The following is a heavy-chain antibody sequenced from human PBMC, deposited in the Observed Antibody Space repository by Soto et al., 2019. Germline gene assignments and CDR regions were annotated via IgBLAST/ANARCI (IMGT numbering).Heavy chain of an antibody. Sequence: GASVKVSCKASGGTFSSYAISWVRQAPGQGLEWMGGIIPIFGTANYAQKFQGRVTITADESTSTAYMELSSLRSEDTAVYYCATTPAPMVPTPLFYYYYGMDVWGQGTTVTVSS. CDR1: GGTFSSYA. J-gene: IGHJ6*02. D-gene: IGHD3-10*01. V-gene: IGHV1-69*13. CDR3: ATTPAPMVPTPLFYYYYGMDV. CDR2: IIPIFGTA.